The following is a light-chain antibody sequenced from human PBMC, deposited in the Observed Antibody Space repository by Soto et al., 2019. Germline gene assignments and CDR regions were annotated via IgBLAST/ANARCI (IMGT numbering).Light chain of an antibody. CDR3: QKCDSAPLT. V-gene: IGKV3-15*01. J-gene: IGKJ4*01. Sequence: EIVMTQSPATLSVSPGERATLSCRASQSVSSNLAWYQQKPGQAPRLLIYGASTRATGIPARFSGSGSGTEFTLTISSLQPEDVATYYCQKCDSAPLTFGGGTKVEIK. CDR1: QSVSSN. CDR2: GAS.